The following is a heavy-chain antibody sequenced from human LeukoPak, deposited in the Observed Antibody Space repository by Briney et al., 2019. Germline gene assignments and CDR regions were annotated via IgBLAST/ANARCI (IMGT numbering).Heavy chain of an antibody. CDR3: AREVASAAFDY. Sequence: SGGSLRLSCAASGFTFSGYWMHWVRQAPGKGLVWASLIKSGGSSAMYADSVKGRFSISRDNAKNTLDLQMNSLRAEGTAVYSCAREVASAAFDYWGQGTPVTVSS. D-gene: IGHD5-12*01. V-gene: IGHV3-74*03. J-gene: IGHJ4*02. CDR2: IKSGGSSA. CDR1: GFTFSGYW.